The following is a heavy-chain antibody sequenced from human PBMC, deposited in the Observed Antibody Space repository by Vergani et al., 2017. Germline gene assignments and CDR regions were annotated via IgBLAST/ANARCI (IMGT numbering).Heavy chain of an antibody. D-gene: IGHD2-15*01. CDR1: GFTFSSYS. J-gene: IGHJ4*02. Sequence: EVQLVESGGGLVQPGGSLRLSCAASGFTFSSYSMNWVRQAPGKGLEWVSYISSSSSTIYYADSVKGRFTISRDNAKNSLYLQMNSLRDEDTAVYYCATELLGYCSGGSWYPSDYWGQGTLVTVSS. CDR2: ISSSSSTI. V-gene: IGHV3-48*02. CDR3: ATELLGYCSGGSWYPSDY.